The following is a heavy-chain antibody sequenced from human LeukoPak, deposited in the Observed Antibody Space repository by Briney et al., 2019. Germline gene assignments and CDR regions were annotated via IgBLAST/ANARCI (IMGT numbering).Heavy chain of an antibody. CDR3: ARGSSWELPHFDY. Sequence: SETLSLTCTVSGGSISHYYWSWIRQPPGKGLEWIGYIYYSGSTNYNPSLKSRVTISVDTSKNQFSLKLSSVTAADTAVYYCARGSSWELPHFDYWGQGTLVTVSS. V-gene: IGHV4-59*01. CDR2: IYYSGST. CDR1: GGSISHYY. D-gene: IGHD1-26*01. J-gene: IGHJ4*02.